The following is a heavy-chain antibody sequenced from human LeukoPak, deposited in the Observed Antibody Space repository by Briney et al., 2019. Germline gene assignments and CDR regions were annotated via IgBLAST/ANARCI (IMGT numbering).Heavy chain of an antibody. CDR3: AAGRGIVVVPAAIIFDY. CDR2: INPNSGGT. CDR1: GYTFTGYY. J-gene: IGHJ4*02. Sequence: AASVKVSCKASGYTFTGYYMHWVRQAPGQGLEWMGWINPNSGGTNYAQKFQGRVTMTEDTSTDTAYMELSSLRSEDTAVYYCAAGRGIVVVPAAIIFDYWGQGTLVTVSS. V-gene: IGHV1-2*02. D-gene: IGHD2-2*02.